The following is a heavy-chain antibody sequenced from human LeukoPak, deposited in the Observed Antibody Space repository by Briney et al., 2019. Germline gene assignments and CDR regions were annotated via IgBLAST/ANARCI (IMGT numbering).Heavy chain of an antibody. D-gene: IGHD4-11*01. Sequence: LETLSLTCTVSGGSISSYYWSWIRQPPGKGLEWIGYIYYSGSTNYNPSLKSRVTISVDTSKNQFSLKLSSVTAADTAVYYCARGKKTVNLDYWGQGSLVTFSS. CDR2: IYYSGST. V-gene: IGHV4-59*08. J-gene: IGHJ4*02. CDR3: ARGKKTVNLDY. CDR1: GGSISSYY.